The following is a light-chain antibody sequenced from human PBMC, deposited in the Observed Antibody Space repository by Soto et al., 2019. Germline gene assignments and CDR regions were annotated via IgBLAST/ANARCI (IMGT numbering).Light chain of an antibody. CDR1: SRDVCGYNY. Sequence: QSALTQPASVSGSPGKSITISCTGTSRDVCGYNYVSWYQQHPGKAPKLMIYDVSNRPSGVSTRFSGSKSGNTASLTISGLQAEDGADYYCSSYTSSSTLVFGGGPPLTVL. J-gene: IGLJ2*01. CDR3: SSYTSSSTLV. CDR2: DVS. V-gene: IGLV2-14*01.